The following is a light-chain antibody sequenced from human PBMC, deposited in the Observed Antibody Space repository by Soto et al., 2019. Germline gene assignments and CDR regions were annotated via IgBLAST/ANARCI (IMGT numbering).Light chain of an antibody. CDR1: QRVSSTY. CDR2: GAS. V-gene: IGKV3-20*01. CDR3: HQDGSSPRT. J-gene: IGKJ1*01. Sequence: EVVLTQSPGTLSLSPGERVTLSCRASQRVSSTYLAWFQQKPGQAPRLLIYGASTRATGIPDRFSGRGSGTDFTLTISRLEPEDFAVYYCHQDGSSPRTFGQGTMVDI.